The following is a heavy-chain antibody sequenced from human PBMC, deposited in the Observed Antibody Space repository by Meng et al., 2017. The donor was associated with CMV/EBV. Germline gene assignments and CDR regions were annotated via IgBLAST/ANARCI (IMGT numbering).Heavy chain of an antibody. D-gene: IGHD1-14*01. CDR1: GFTFSSYS. Sequence: GGSLRLSCAASGFTFSSYSMNWVRQAPGKGLEWVSSISSSSSYIYYADSVKGRFTISRDNAKNSLYLQMNSLRAEDTAVYYCARGFSITALSDYWDQGTLVTVSS. V-gene: IGHV3-21*01. CDR3: ARGFSITALSDY. CDR2: ISSSSSYI. J-gene: IGHJ4*02.